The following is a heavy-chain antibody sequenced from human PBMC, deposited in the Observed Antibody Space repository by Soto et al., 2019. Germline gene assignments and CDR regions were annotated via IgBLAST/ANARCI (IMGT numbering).Heavy chain of an antibody. V-gene: IGHV6-1*01. D-gene: IGHD6-13*01. CDR1: GDSVSSNSAA. CDR2: TYYRSKWYN. Sequence: QSQTLSLTCAISGDSVSSNSAAWNWIRQSPSRGLEWLGRTYYRSKWYNDYAVSVKSRITINPDTSKNQFSLQLNSVTPEDTAVYYCASGQAGPYYYYYGMDVWGQGTTVTVSS. CDR3: ASGQAGPYYYYYGMDV. J-gene: IGHJ6*02.